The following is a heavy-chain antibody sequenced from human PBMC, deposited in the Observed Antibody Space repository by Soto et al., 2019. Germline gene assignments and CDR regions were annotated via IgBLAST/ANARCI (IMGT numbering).Heavy chain of an antibody. D-gene: IGHD3-22*01. CDR2: VRSNSDGGTA. J-gene: IGHJ4*02. Sequence: EVHLVESGGGLVQPGGSLRVSCAASGFSFSNSWMNWVRQAPGKGLEWVGRVRSNSDGGTADYAAPVKGRFLISRDDSQNTLHLQMYSLTTEDTAVYYCATPGYNSGYDLDYWGRGTLVTVSS. CDR3: ATPGYNSGYDLDY. V-gene: IGHV3-15*07. CDR1: GFSFSNSW.